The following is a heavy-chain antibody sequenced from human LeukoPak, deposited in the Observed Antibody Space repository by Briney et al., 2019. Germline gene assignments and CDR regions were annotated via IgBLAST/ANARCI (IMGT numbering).Heavy chain of an antibody. Sequence: PSETLSLTCTVSGCIISKQYWNWIRQPPGKGLEWIGYIYYSGSTNYNPSLKSRVTISVDTSKRHHPLMLSSVTMADMRVDYCAGQFHGWTATRDEGWFDPWGQGTLVTVSS. CDR2: IYYSGST. CDR1: GCIISKQY. J-gene: IGHJ5*02. V-gene: IGHV4-59*08. CDR3: AGQFHGWTATRDEGWFDP. D-gene: IGHD2-2*03.